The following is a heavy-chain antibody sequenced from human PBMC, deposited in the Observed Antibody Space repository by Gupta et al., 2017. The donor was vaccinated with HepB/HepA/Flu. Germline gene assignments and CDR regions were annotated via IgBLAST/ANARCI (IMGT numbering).Heavy chain of an antibody. CDR3: AMILGGRYAH. J-gene: IGHJ4*02. Sequence: EVQLLASGGALVHPGGSLRLSCAASGFTFGTFAMSWVRQAPGKGLEWVSALSGSGGSTFYADSVKGRFTISRDNSKDTLYLQMNTLRVEDTAVYYCAMILGGRYAHWGQGTLVTVSS. CDR1: GFTFGTFA. V-gene: IGHV3-23*01. D-gene: IGHD1-26*01. CDR2: LSGSGGST.